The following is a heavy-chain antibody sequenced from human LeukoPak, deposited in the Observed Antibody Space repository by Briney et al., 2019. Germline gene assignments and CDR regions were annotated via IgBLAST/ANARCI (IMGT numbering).Heavy chain of an antibody. V-gene: IGHV4-30-2*01. D-gene: IGHD2-2*01. J-gene: IGHJ5*02. CDR2: IYHTGST. Sequence: SETLSLTCDVSGGSISSGLYSWSWIRQPLGKGLEWIGYIYHTGSTYYNPSPKSRVTISVDTSKNQFSLRLSSVTAADTAVYYCARLKYCSGTSCYWFDPWGQGTPVTVSS. CDR1: GGSISSGLYS. CDR3: ARLKYCSGTSCYWFDP.